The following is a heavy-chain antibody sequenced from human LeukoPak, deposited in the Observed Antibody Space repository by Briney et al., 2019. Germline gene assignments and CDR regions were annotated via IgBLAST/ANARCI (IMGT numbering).Heavy chain of an antibody. Sequence: SETLSLTRTASGGSISSYYWSWIRQPPGKGLEWIGYIYYSGSTNYNPSLKSRVTISVDTSKNQFSLKLSSVTAADTAVYYCARDSSYYGSEDAFDIWGQGTMVTVSS. V-gene: IGHV4-59*01. CDR1: GGSISSYY. D-gene: IGHD3-10*01. CDR3: ARDSSYYGSEDAFDI. J-gene: IGHJ3*02. CDR2: IYYSGST.